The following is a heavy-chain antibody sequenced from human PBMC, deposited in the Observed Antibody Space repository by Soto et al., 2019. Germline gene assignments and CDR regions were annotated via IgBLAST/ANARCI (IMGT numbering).Heavy chain of an antibody. J-gene: IGHJ4*02. D-gene: IGHD3-16*01. CDR2: ISHSGNT. Sequence: SETLSLTCTVSGGSFTGHFWSWVRQPPGKGLEWLGEISHSGNTKYYASLRSRVTLSVDSSKNQISLALTSVTAADTAVYYCARAKLDRTGWHQFGIWGQGTLVTVSS. V-gene: IGHV4-34*01. CDR1: GGSFTGHF. CDR3: ARAKLDRTGWHQFGI.